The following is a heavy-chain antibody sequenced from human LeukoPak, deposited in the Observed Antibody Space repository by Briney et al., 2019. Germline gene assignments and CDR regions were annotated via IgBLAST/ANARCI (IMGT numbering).Heavy chain of an antibody. CDR1: GFTFSSYG. CDR3: AKDYRKVDIVSHFDY. CDR2: ISYDGSNK. D-gene: IGHD5/OR15-5a*01. V-gene: IGHV3-30*18. Sequence: PGGSLRLSCAASGFTFSSYGMHWVRQAPGKGLEWVAVISYDGSNKYYADSVKGRFTISRDNSKNTLYLQMNSLRAEDTAAYYCAKDYRKVDIVSHFDYWGQGTLVTVSS. J-gene: IGHJ4*02.